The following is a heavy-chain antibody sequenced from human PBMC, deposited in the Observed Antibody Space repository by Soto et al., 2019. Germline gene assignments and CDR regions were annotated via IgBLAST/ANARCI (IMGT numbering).Heavy chain of an antibody. CDR2: INPSSGGT. V-gene: IGHV1-2*04. Sequence: ASVKVSCKASGYTFTGYYMHWVRQAPGQGLEWMGWINPSSGGTNYAQKFQGWVTMTRDTSISTAYMELSRLRSDDTAVYYCARGKGLYYDFWSGSHPKYYMDVWGKGTTVTVSS. J-gene: IGHJ6*03. D-gene: IGHD3-3*01. CDR1: GYTFTGYY. CDR3: ARGKGLYYDFWSGSHPKYYMDV.